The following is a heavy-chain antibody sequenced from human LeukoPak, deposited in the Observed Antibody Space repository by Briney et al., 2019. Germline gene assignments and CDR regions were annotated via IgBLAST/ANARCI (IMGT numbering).Heavy chain of an antibody. J-gene: IGHJ4*02. Sequence: GGSLRLSCAASGFTLSNYAMSWVRQAPGKGLEWVSGVSGSGGNTYYADSVKGRFTISRDNSKNTLFLQMNSPRAEDTAGYYCAKGTIVAAYFYDYWGQGTLVTVSS. CDR3: AKGTIVAAYFYDY. CDR1: GFTLSNYA. D-gene: IGHD6-13*01. V-gene: IGHV3-23*01. CDR2: VSGSGGNT.